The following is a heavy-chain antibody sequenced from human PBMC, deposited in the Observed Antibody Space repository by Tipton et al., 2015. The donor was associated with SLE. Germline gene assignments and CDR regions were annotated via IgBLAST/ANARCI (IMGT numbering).Heavy chain of an antibody. D-gene: IGHD3-16*02. CDR1: GDSISSSSYY. CDR2: IYYSGST. J-gene: IGHJ4*02. CDR3: ARHCQSFSFVY. Sequence: TLSLTCSVSGDSISSSSYYWVWIRQSPGKGLEWIGSIYYSGSTYYNPSLKSRVTMSVDTSKSQFSLQLTSVTAAHTAVYYCARHCQSFSFVYWGQGTLVTVSS. V-gene: IGHV4-39*07.